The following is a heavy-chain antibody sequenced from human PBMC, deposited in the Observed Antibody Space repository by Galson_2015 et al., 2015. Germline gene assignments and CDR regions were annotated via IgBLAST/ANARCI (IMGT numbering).Heavy chain of an antibody. CDR1: GGSFSGYY. V-gene: IGHV4-34*01. CDR2: INHSGST. CDR3: AEENWTMVRGVN. D-gene: IGHD3-10*01. J-gene: IGHJ4*02. Sequence: SETLSLTCAVYGGSFSGYYWSWIRQPPGKGLEWIGEINHSGSTNYNPSLKSRVTISVDTSKNQFSLKLSSVTAADTAVYYCAEENWTMVRGVNWGQGTLVTVPS.